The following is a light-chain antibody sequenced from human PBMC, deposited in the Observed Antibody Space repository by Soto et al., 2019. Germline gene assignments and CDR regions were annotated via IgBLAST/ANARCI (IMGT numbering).Light chain of an antibody. J-gene: IGLJ1*01. CDR2: EVT. CDR1: SSDVGAYKY. CDR3: SSYTTSYTHV. V-gene: IGLV2-8*01. Sequence: QSVLTQPPSASGSPGQSVTISCTGTSSDVGAYKYVSWYQQYPGKAPKLMIYEVTKRPSGVPDRFSGSKSGNTASLTVSGLQGEDEADYYCSSYTTSYTHVFGTGTKVTVL.